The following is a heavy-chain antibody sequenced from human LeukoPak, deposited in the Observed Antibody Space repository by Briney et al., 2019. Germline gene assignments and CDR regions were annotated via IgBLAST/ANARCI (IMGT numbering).Heavy chain of an antibody. D-gene: IGHD3-22*01. V-gene: IGHV3-21*01. CDR2: ISSSNNYI. CDR1: DFTFSSYT. J-gene: IGHJ4*02. CDR3: ARDYDSSCYFDY. Sequence: PGGSLRLSCAASDFTFSSYTMNWVRQAPGKGLEWVSSISSSNNYIYYADSVKGRLTISRDNDKNSLYLQMNSLRAEDTAIYYCARDYDSSCYFDYWGQGTLVTVSS.